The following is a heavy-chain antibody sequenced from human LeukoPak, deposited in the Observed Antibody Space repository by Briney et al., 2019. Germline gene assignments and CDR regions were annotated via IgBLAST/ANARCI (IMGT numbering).Heavy chain of an antibody. J-gene: IGHJ4*02. D-gene: IGHD6-13*01. Sequence: SVKVSCKASRGTFSSYAISWVRQAPGQGLEWMGGIIPIFGTANYAQKFQGRVTITTDESTSTAYMELSSLRSEDTAVYYCAREGLEQQLTYWGQGTLVTVSS. CDR2: IIPIFGTA. CDR3: AREGLEQQLTY. V-gene: IGHV1-69*05. CDR1: RGTFSSYA.